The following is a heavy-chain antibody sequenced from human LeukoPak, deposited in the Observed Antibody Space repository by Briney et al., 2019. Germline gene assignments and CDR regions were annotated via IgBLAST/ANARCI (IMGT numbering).Heavy chain of an antibody. CDR3: AREGESDAFDI. J-gene: IGHJ3*02. D-gene: IGHD3-10*01. CDR1: GFTFSSYS. Sequence: GGSLRLSCAASGFTFSSYSMNWVRQAPGKGLEWVSSISSSSSYIYYADSVKGRFTVSRDNAKNSLYLQMNSLRAEDTAVYYCAREGESDAFDIWGQGTMVTVSS. V-gene: IGHV3-21*01. CDR2: ISSSSSYI.